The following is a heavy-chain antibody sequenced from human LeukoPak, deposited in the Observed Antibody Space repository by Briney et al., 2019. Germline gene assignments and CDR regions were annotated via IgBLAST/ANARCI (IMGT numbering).Heavy chain of an antibody. CDR1: GFTFSSYA. D-gene: IGHD2-21*02. J-gene: IGHJ4*02. CDR3: AKAGGNCGGDCFNYFDY. V-gene: IGHV3-23*01. Sequence: GGSLRLSCAASGFTFSSYAMSWVRQAPGKGLEWVSAISGSGGSTYYADSVKGRFTISRDNSKNTLYLQMNSLRAEDTAVYYCAKAGGNCGGDCFNYFDYWGQGTLVTVSS. CDR2: ISGSGGST.